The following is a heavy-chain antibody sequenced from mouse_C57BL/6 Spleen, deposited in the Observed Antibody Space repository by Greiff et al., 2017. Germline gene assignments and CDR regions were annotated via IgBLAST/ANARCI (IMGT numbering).Heavy chain of an antibody. Sequence: QVQLKQPGAELVKPGASVKLSCKASGYTFTSYWMHWVKQRPGQGLEWIGMIHPNSGSTNYNEKFKSKATLTVDKSSSTAYMQLSSLTSEDSAVYYCARSIYYDYDGGVDYWGQGTTRTVSS. CDR3: ARSIYYDYDGGVDY. D-gene: IGHD2-4*01. CDR2: IHPNSGST. V-gene: IGHV1-64*01. J-gene: IGHJ2*01. CDR1: GYTFTSYW.